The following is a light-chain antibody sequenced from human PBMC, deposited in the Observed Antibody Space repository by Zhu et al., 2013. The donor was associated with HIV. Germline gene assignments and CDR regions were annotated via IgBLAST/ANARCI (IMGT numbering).Light chain of an antibody. CDR3: AAWDDSLHGVV. CDR2: GNS. J-gene: IGLJ2*01. Sequence: QSVLTQPPSVSGAPGQRVTISCTGSSSNIGAGYDVHWYQQLPGTAPKLLIYGNSNRPSGVPDRFSGSKSGTSASLAISGLRSEDEADYYCAAWDDSLHGVVFGGGTKLTVL. CDR1: SSNIGAGYD. V-gene: IGLV1-40*01.